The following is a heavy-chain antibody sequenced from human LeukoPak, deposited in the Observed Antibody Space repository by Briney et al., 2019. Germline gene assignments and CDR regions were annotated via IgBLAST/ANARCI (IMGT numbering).Heavy chain of an antibody. CDR1: GGSFSGYY. CDR3: ARVGYDSSAPADY. V-gene: IGHV4-34*01. D-gene: IGHD3-22*01. Sequence: SETLSLTCAVYGGSFSGYYWSWIRQPPGKGLEWIGEINHSGSTNYNPSLKSRVTISVDTSKNQFSLKLSSVTAADTAVYYCARVGYDSSAPADYWGQGTLVTVSP. J-gene: IGHJ4*02. CDR2: INHSGST.